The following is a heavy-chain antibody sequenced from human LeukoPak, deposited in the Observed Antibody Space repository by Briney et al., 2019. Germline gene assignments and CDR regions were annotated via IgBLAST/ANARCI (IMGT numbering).Heavy chain of an antibody. V-gene: IGHV3-23*01. CDR3: AKDDGGSPPDAFDI. J-gene: IGHJ3*02. Sequence: PGGSLRLSCAASGFTFSSYAMRWVRQAPGKGLEWVSTISYSGGRTDYADSVKGRFAISRDSSKDTLYLQIYGLRSDDTAIYYCAKDDGGSPPDAFDIWGQGTLVSVSS. D-gene: IGHD1-26*01. CDR2: ISYSGGRT. CDR1: GFTFSSYA.